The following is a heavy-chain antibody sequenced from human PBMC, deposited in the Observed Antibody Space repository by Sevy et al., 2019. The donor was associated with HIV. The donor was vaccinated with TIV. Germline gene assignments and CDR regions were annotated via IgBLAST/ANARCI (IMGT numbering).Heavy chain of an antibody. D-gene: IGHD6-6*01. Sequence: GGPLRLSCAASGFTLSNYYMNWVRQGPGKGLVWVARLNGDGSDINYADSVRARFTISRDNTKNTQYLQMSSLRGEDTAVYYCFVRIRDSSEIDYWGQGALVTVSS. CDR3: FVRIRDSSEIDY. V-gene: IGHV3-74*01. CDR1: GFTLSNYY. CDR2: LNGDGSDI. J-gene: IGHJ4*02.